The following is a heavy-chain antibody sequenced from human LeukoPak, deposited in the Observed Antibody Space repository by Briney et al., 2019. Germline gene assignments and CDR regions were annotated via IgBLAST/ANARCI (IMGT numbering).Heavy chain of an antibody. CDR3: ARDAIYGGKTFDY. CDR1: GFTFSSYS. Sequence: GGSLRLSCAASGFTFSSYSMNWVRQAPGKGLEWVSSISSSSSYIYYADSVKGRFTISRDNAKNSLYLQMNSLGAEDTAVYYCARDAIYGGKTFDYWGQGTLVTVSS. J-gene: IGHJ4*02. V-gene: IGHV3-21*01. CDR2: ISSSSSYI. D-gene: IGHD4-23*01.